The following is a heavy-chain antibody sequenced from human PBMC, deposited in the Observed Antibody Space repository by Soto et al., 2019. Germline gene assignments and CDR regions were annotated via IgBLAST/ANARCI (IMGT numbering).Heavy chain of an antibody. Sequence: QVQLQESGPGLVKPSETLSLTCTVSGGSISSYYWSWIRQPPGKGLEWIGYIYYSGSTNYNPSLKSRVTISVDTSKNQFSLKPSSVTAADTAVYYCARGDCSGGSCYPYWYFDLWGRGTLVTVSS. J-gene: IGHJ2*01. D-gene: IGHD2-15*01. V-gene: IGHV4-59*01. CDR2: IYYSGST. CDR3: ARGDCSGGSCYPYWYFDL. CDR1: GGSISSYY.